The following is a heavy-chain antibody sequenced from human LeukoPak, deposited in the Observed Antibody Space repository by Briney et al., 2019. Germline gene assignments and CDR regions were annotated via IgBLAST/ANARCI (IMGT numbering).Heavy chain of an antibody. J-gene: IGHJ4*02. CDR1: GYSFSNYW. CDR2: IYPGDSDT. D-gene: IGHD3-22*01. Sequence: GESLKISCKGSGYSFSNYWIGWVRQMPGKGLEWMGIIYPGDSDTRYSPSFQGQVTISADKSISTAYLQWSSLKASDTAMHYCARRYYDSSGYYYFDYWGQGTLVTVSS. CDR3: ARRYYDSSGYYYFDY. V-gene: IGHV5-51*01.